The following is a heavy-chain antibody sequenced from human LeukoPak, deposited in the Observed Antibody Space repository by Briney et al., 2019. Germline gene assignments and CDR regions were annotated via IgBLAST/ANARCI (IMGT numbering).Heavy chain of an antibody. V-gene: IGHV1-2*02. CDR1: GYTFTGYY. D-gene: IGHD3-22*01. CDR2: INPNSGGT. CDR3: ATGYDSSGNSDY. Sequence: GASVKVSCKASGYTFTGYYMHWVRQAPGQGLEWMGWINPNSGGTNYAQKFQGRVTMTRNTSISTAYMELSSLRSEDTAVYYCATGYDSSGNSDYWGQGTLVTVSS. J-gene: IGHJ4*02.